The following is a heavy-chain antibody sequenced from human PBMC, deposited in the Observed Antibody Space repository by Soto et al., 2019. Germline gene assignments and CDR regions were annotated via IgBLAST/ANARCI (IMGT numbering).Heavy chain of an antibody. V-gene: IGHV5-51*01. CDR2: IYPGDSDA. D-gene: IGHD2-15*01. Sequence: PRESLRISCRISGYSFSRYWIGWVRQMPGKGLEWMGIIYPGDSDARYSPSFQGQVTISADKSIATAYLQWSSLKASDTAVYYCARHGSEAAGLGAFDLWGQGTMVTVSS. J-gene: IGHJ3*01. CDR1: GYSFSRYW. CDR3: ARHGSEAAGLGAFDL.